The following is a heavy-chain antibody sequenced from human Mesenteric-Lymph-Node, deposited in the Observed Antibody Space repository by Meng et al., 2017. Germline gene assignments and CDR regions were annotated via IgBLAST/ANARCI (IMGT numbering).Heavy chain of an antibody. CDR2: IVVGSGNT. Sequence: SVKVSCKASGSTFTSSAVQWVRQARGQRLEWIGWIVVGSGNTNYAQKFQERVTITRDMSTSTAYMELSSLRSEDTAVYYCAADVIQLRFRAFRPDWYFDLWGRGTLVTVSS. J-gene: IGHJ2*01. CDR1: GSTFTSSA. CDR3: AADVIQLRFRAFRPDWYFDL. D-gene: IGHD5-18*01. V-gene: IGHV1-58*01.